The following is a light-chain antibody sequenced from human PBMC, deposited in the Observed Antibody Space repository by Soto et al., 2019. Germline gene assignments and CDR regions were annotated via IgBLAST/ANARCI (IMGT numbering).Light chain of an antibody. V-gene: IGKV3-20*01. CDR2: GAS. J-gene: IGKJ1*01. CDR1: QSVDSS. Sequence: EIVMTQSPAILSLSPGERATLSCRASQSVDSSLAWYQQKPGQAPRLLIHGASTRAPGVPARFSGSGSGTDFTLTINRLEPEDFAMYFCQQYGSSPWTFGQGTKVDIK. CDR3: QQYGSSPWT.